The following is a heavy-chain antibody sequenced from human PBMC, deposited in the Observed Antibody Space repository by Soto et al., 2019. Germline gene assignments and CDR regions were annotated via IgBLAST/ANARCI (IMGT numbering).Heavy chain of an antibody. D-gene: IGHD1-26*01. Sequence: SETLSLTCTISGGSVSDYYWSWIRQSTGQGLEWIGYIYASGSPYYNPSLRSRVTISADTSKNQISLKLTSPTAADTAVYYWARGVGSSPPQYWGRGTLVTVSS. CDR3: ARGVGSSPPQY. CDR1: GGSVSDYY. J-gene: IGHJ4*02. V-gene: IGHV4-59*02. CDR2: IYASGSP.